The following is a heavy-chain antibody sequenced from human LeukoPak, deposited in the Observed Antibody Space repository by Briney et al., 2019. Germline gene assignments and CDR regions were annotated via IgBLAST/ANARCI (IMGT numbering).Heavy chain of an antibody. J-gene: IGHJ4*02. D-gene: IGHD3-3*01. CDR3: ATTEWLLFLFDY. CDR2: IYHSGST. CDR1: GYSISSGYY. V-gene: IGHV4-38-2*02. Sequence: SSETLSLTCTVSGYSISSGYYWGWIRQPPGKGLEWIGSIYHSGSTYYNPSLKSRVTISVDTSKNQFSLKLSSVTAADMAVYYCATTEWLLFLFDYWGQGTLVTVSS.